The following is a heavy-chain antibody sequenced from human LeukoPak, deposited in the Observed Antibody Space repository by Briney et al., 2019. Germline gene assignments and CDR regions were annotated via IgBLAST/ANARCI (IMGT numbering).Heavy chain of an antibody. J-gene: IGHJ4*02. Sequence: GGSLRLSCAASGFIFSDFAMSWVRQAPGKGLEWVSGMSASGGHTHSADFVKGRFTISRDNSKNTLYLQMNSLRAEDTAVYYCARETGSAVGSTDFDYWGQGTLVTVSS. V-gene: IGHV3-23*01. CDR2: MSASGGHT. D-gene: IGHD4-17*01. CDR1: GFIFSDFA. CDR3: ARETGSAVGSTDFDY.